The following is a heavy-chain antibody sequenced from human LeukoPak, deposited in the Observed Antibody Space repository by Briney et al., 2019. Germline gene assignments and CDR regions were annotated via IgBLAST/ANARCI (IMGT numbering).Heavy chain of an antibody. CDR3: AREGIAAAGFGGDAFDI. CDR2: IYTSGST. D-gene: IGHD6-13*01. Sequence: SETLSLTCTVSGGSISNYYWSWIRQPAGKGLEWIGRIYTSGSTNYNPSLKSRVTMSVDTSKNQFSLKLSSVTAADTAVYYCAREGIAAAGFGGDAFDIWGQGTMVTVSS. J-gene: IGHJ3*02. CDR1: GGSISNYY. V-gene: IGHV4-4*07.